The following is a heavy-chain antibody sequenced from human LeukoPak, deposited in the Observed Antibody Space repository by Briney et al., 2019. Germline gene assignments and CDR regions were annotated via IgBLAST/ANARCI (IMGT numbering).Heavy chain of an antibody. Sequence: AGGSLRLSCAASGFTFSSYAMSWVRQAPGKGLEWVSAISGSGGSTYYADSVKGRFTISRDNSKNTLYLQMNSLRAEDTAVYYCAKVTAAAGLIIDYWGQGTLVTVSS. CDR3: AKVTAAAGLIIDY. CDR1: GFTFSSYA. CDR2: ISGSGGST. V-gene: IGHV3-23*01. D-gene: IGHD6-13*01. J-gene: IGHJ4*02.